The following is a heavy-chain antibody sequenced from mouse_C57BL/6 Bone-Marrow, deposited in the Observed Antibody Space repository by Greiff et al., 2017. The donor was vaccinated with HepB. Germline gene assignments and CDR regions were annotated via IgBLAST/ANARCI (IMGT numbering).Heavy chain of an antibody. Sequence: EVKLVESGGDLVKPGGSLKLSCAASGFTFSSYGMSWVRQTPDKRLEWVATISSGGSYTYYPDSVKGRFTISRDNAKNTLYLQMSSLKSEDTAMYYCARHSYAWFAYWGQGTLVTVSA. CDR3: ARHSYAWFAY. V-gene: IGHV5-6*01. D-gene: IGHD2-12*01. CDR2: ISSGGSYT. J-gene: IGHJ3*01. CDR1: GFTFSSYG.